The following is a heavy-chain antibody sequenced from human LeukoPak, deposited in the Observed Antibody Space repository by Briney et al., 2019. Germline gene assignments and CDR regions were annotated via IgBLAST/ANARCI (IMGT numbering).Heavy chain of an antibody. Sequence: SETLSLTCTVSGGSISSYYWGWIRQPPGKGLEWIGSIYHSGSTYYNPSLKSRVTISVDTSKNQFSLKLNSVTAADTAVYYCAKRSGYYWYYFDYWGQGTLVTVSS. V-gene: IGHV4-38-2*02. J-gene: IGHJ4*02. CDR3: AKRSGYYWYYFDY. D-gene: IGHD3-22*01. CDR2: IYHSGST. CDR1: GGSISSYY.